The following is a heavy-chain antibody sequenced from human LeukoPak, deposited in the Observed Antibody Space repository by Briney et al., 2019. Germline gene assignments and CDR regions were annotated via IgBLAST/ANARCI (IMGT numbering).Heavy chain of an antibody. CDR2: VYHSGST. V-gene: IGHV4-4*02. J-gene: IGHJ5*02. CDR3: ARVPGVYYDRLTGYGSGWFDP. Sequence: SGTLSLTCAVSGGSNSSSNWWSWVRQPPGKGLEWIGTVYHSGSTYYNPSLRSRVTISVETSKNQFSLKVRSMTAADTAVYYCARVPGVYYDRLTGYGSGWFDPWGQGTLVTVSS. D-gene: IGHD3-9*01. CDR1: GGSNSSSNW.